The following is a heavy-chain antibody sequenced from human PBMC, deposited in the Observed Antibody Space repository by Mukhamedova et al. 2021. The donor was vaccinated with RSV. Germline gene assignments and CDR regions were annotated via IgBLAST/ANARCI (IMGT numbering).Heavy chain of an antibody. V-gene: IGHV3-48*03. D-gene: IGHD3-16*02. J-gene: IGHJ4*02. CDR3: ARERRGCRCDCSDS. Sequence: EWVSYITSSGDTAFYSDSVKGRFTISRDNAESSLFLQMHSLRVEDTAVHYCARERRGCRCDCSDSWGQGTLVSVSS. CDR2: ITSSGDTA.